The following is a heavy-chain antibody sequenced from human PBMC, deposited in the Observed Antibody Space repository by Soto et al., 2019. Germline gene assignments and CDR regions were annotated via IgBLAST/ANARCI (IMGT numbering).Heavy chain of an antibody. V-gene: IGHV1-69*01. CDR1: GGTFSNYA. D-gene: IGHD3-3*01. CDR3: ARGATIFGVAAYSYYEMEV. CDR2: IVPAFGTP. Sequence: QVQLVQSGAEVKKPGSSVKVSCRASGGTFSNYAISWVRQAPGQGLEWMGGIVPAFGTPNYAQNLQGRITSTADDSTTTVYMDLSSLRSEDTAVYYCARGATIFGVAAYSYYEMEVW. J-gene: IGHJ6*01.